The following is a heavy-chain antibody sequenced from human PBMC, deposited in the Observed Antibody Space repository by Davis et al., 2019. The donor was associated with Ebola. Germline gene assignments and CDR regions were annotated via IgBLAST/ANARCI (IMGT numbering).Heavy chain of an antibody. D-gene: IGHD3-10*01. Sequence: PGGSLRLSCAASGFTFSSYAMHWVRQAPGKGLEWVAVISYDGSNKYYADSVKGRFTISRDNSKNTLYLQMNGLRPEDTAVYYCAKDLEYYGSGADYWGQGTLVTVSS. V-gene: IGHV3-30-3*01. CDR1: GFTFSSYA. J-gene: IGHJ4*02. CDR2: ISYDGSNK. CDR3: AKDLEYYGSGADY.